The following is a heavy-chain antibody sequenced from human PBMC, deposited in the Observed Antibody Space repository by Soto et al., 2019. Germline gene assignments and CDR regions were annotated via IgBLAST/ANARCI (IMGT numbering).Heavy chain of an antibody. Sequence: KPSETLSLTCAVYGGSFSGYYWSCIRQPPGKGLEWIGEINHSGSTNYNPSLKSRVTISVDTSKNQFSLKLSSVTAADTAVYYCARGRAYSGSYYDFDYWGQGTLVTV. D-gene: IGHD1-26*01. V-gene: IGHV4-34*01. CDR3: ARGRAYSGSYYDFDY. J-gene: IGHJ4*02. CDR2: INHSGST. CDR1: GGSFSGYY.